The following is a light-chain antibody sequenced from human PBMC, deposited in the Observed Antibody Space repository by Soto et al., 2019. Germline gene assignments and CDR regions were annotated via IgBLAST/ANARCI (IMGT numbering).Light chain of an antibody. CDR2: DAI. CDR3: QQYAGSPRT. V-gene: IGKV3-15*01. Sequence: ETLMPQSLATLSVSPGERVTLSCRASQNIHNHMSWFLQKPGQTPRLLIYDAIIRAADVPARFSGSGSGTDFTLTINRVEPEDFAVYFCQQYAGSPRTFGQGTKVDIK. CDR1: QNIHNH. J-gene: IGKJ1*01.